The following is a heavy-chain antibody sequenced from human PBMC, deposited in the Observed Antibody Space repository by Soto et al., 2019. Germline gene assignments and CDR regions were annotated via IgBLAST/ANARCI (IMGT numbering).Heavy chain of an antibody. CDR3: ARDRVVVAATPSGNYYYGMDV. V-gene: IGHV4-4*02. CDR1: GGSISSSNW. Sequence: QVQLQESGPGLVKPSGTLSLTCAVSGGSISSSNWWSWVRQPPGKGLEWIGEIYHSGSTNYNPSLKSRVLISVDKSKNQFSLKLSSVTAADTAVYYCARDRVVVAATPSGNYYYGMDVWGQGTTVTVSS. D-gene: IGHD2-15*01. CDR2: IYHSGST. J-gene: IGHJ6*02.